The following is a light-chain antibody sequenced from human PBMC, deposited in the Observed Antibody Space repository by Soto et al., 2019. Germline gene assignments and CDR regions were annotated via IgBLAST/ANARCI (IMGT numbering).Light chain of an antibody. CDR1: DIGSKS. Sequence: SYELTQPPSESVAPGQTAEITCGGNDIGSKSVHWYQQKPGRAPVLVVYDDNDRPSGIPERFSGFNSGDMAMLTISRAQAGDEADYYCQVWDSRSNHYFFGAGTKVTVL. CDR2: DDN. V-gene: IGLV3-21*02. CDR3: QVWDSRSNHYF. J-gene: IGLJ1*01.